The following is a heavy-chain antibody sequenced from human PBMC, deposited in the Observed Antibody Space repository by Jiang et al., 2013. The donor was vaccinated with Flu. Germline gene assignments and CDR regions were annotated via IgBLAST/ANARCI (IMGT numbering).Heavy chain of an antibody. V-gene: IGHV7-4-1*02. D-gene: IGHD3-10*01. CDR1: GFNFHNYA. Sequence: GAEVKKPGASVKVSCKASGFNFHNYAMNWVRQAPGQGLEWMGWISTNTGESTYAQGFTGRFDFSMDTSVTTAYLQISSLKAEDTAVYFCASYTTRVKIIRGVPTLDGMDVWGQGTTVTVSS. CDR3: ASYTTRVKIIRGVPTLDGMDV. J-gene: IGHJ6*02. CDR2: ISTNTGES.